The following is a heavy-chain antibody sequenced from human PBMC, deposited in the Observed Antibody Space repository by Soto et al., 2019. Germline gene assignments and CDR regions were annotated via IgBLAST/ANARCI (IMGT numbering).Heavy chain of an antibody. CDR1: GFTFSSYS. V-gene: IGHV3-21*04. CDR2: ISSSSSYT. J-gene: IGHJ3*02. Sequence: GGSLRLSCAASGFTFSSYSMNWVRQAPGKGLEWVSAISSSSSYTYYADSVKGRFTISRDNSKNTLYLQMNSLRAEDTAVYYCAKHLTGTTSAFDIWGQGTMVTVSS. D-gene: IGHD1-7*01. CDR3: AKHLTGTTSAFDI.